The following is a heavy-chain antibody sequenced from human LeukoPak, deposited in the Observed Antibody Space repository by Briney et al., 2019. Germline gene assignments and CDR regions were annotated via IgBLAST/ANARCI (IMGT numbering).Heavy chain of an antibody. CDR2: FDPEDGET. Sequence: ASVKVSCKVSGYTLTELSMHWVRQAPGKGLEWMGGFDPEDGETIYAQKFQGRITMTEDTSTDTAYMELSSLRSEDTAVYYCATDITAAAGTADWGYWGQGTLVTVSS. CDR1: GYTLTELS. J-gene: IGHJ4*01. V-gene: IGHV1-24*01. CDR3: ATDITAAAGTADWGY. D-gene: IGHD6-13*01.